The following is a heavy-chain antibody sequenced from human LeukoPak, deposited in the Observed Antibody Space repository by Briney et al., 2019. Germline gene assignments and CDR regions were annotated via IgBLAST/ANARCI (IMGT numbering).Heavy chain of an antibody. CDR1: GYSFTNYA. CDR3: ARSPGGNARTWLDY. D-gene: IGHD4-23*01. V-gene: IGHV1-3*02. J-gene: IGHJ4*02. Sequence: ASVKVSCKASGYSFTNYALHWVRQAPGQRLEWMGWTNGATGNTRFSQDFQGRLTITIDTTASTSYMELSSLRCEDTAVYYCARSPGGNARTWLDYWGQGALVTVSS. CDR2: TNGATGNT.